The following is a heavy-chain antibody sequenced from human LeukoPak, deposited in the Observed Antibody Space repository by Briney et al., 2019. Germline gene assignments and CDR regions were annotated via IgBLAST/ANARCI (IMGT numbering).Heavy chain of an antibody. D-gene: IGHD2-15*01. CDR3: ARAILWCSGGSCYSSYMDV. CDR1: GGTFSSYA. V-gene: IGHV1-69*05. Sequence: SVKVSCKASGGTFSSYAISWVRQAPGQGLEWMGRIIPIFGTANYAQKFQGRVTITTDESTSTAYMELSSLRSEETAVYYCARAILWCSGGSCYSSYMDVWGKGTTVTVSS. CDR2: IIPIFGTA. J-gene: IGHJ6*03.